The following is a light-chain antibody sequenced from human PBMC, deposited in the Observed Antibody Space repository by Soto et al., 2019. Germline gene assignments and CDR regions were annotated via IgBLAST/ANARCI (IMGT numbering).Light chain of an antibody. CDR3: QQYGRSPPFT. CDR2: GAS. Sequence: EIVLTQSPGTLSLSPGERATLSCRASQSVSSTYIAWYQQNPGQAPRLLIYGASSRATGIPDRFSGSGSGTDFTLTISRLENEDFAVYFCQQYGRSPPFTFGQGTKVEIK. CDR1: QSVSSTY. V-gene: IGKV3-20*01. J-gene: IGKJ2*01.